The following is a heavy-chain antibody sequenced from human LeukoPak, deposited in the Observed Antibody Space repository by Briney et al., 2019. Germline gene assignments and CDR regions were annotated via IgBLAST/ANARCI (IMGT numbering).Heavy chain of an antibody. CDR2: ISSSGSYI. CDR3: ARSRIAAAGEYFQH. Sequence: GGSLRLSCAASGFTFSSYSMNWVRQAPGKGLEWVSSISSSGSYIYYADSVKGRFTISRDNAKNSLYLQMNSLRAEDTAVYYCARSRIAAAGEYFQHWGQGTLVTVSS. J-gene: IGHJ1*01. V-gene: IGHV3-21*01. CDR1: GFTFSSYS. D-gene: IGHD6-13*01.